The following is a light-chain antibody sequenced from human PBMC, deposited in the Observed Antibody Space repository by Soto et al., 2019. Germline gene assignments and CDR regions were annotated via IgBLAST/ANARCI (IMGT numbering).Light chain of an antibody. CDR3: IQHNIYPLT. CDR2: LAS. V-gene: IGKV1-17*01. CDR1: QGIRND. Sequence: DLQMTQSPSSLSASVGDRVTITCRASQGIRNDLGWYQQRPGKAPKRLIYLASSLQSGVPSRFSGSGSGTEFTLTIISMQPEDFGTYYCIQHNIYPLTFGPGTKVDIK. J-gene: IGKJ3*01.